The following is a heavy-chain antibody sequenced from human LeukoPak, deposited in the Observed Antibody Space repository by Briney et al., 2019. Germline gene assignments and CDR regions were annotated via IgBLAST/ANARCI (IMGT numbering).Heavy chain of an antibody. CDR1: GGSFSGYY. V-gene: IGHV4-34*01. Sequence: SETLSLTCAVYGGSFSGYYWSWIRQPPGKGLEWIGEINHSGSTNYNPSLKSRVTISVDTSKNQFSLKLSSVTAADTAVYYCARRTGGEYYFDYWGQGTLVTVSS. D-gene: IGHD2-8*02. CDR3: ARRTGGEYYFDY. CDR2: INHSGST. J-gene: IGHJ4*02.